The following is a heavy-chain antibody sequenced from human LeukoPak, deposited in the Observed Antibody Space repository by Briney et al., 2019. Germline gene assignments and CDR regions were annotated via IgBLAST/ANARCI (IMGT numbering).Heavy chain of an antibody. V-gene: IGHV3-30*18. Sequence: GRSLRLSCGASGFSFSTYAMHWVRQAPAKGLAWVTAISSDGSNKNYADFVQGRFTSSRDNSKNSLYLQMNSLRAEDTAVYYCAKGGHSYGYADYWGQGTLVTVSS. J-gene: IGHJ4*02. CDR2: ISSDGSNK. CDR1: GFSFSTYA. CDR3: AKGGHSYGYADY. D-gene: IGHD5-18*01.